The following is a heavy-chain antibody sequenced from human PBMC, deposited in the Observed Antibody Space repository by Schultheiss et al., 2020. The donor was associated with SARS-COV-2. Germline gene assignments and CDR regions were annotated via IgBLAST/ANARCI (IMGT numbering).Heavy chain of an antibody. Sequence: SQTLSLTCTVSGGSISSGSYYWSWIRQPAGKGLEWIGRIYTSGSTNYNPSLKSRVTISVDTSKNQFSLKLSSVTAADTAVYYCARASGSYWYNWFDPWGQGTLVTSPQ. D-gene: IGHD1-26*01. CDR3: ARASGSYWYNWFDP. V-gene: IGHV4-61*02. J-gene: IGHJ5*02. CDR1: GGSISSGSYY. CDR2: IYTSGST.